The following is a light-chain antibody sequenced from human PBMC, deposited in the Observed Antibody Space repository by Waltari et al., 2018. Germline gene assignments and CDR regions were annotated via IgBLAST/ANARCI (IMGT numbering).Light chain of an antibody. J-gene: IGLJ2*01. CDR1: SSDVSGYNY. CDR3: SSYTSSSTRV. CDR2: DVS. V-gene: IGLV2-14*03. Sequence: QSALTQPASVSGSPGQSITISCTGTSSDVSGYNYVSWYQQNPGKAPKLMIYDVSNRPSGVSNRFSGSKSGNTASLTISGLQAEDEADYYCSSYTSSSTRVFGGGTKLTVL.